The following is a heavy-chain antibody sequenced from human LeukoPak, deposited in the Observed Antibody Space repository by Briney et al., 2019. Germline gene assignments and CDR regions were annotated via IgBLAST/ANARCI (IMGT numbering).Heavy chain of an antibody. CDR3: TTDGVGVEGATYDN. D-gene: IGHD1-26*01. CDR2: IKAKAHGGTI. Sequence: GGSLRLSCAASGFTFSSYTMNWVRQAPGKGLEWVGRIKAKAHGGTIEYAAPVKGRFTISRDDSKNTLYLQMNSLKTEDTAVYYCTTDGVGVEGATYDNWGQGTLVSVSS. V-gene: IGHV3-15*01. CDR1: GFTFSSYT. J-gene: IGHJ4*02.